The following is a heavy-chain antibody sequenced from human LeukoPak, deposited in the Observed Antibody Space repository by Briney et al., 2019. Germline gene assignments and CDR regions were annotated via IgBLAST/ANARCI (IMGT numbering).Heavy chain of an antibody. D-gene: IGHD2-2*01. V-gene: IGHV1-8*01. J-gene: IGHJ5*02. CDR1: GYTFTNYD. CDR2: MNLNSGNT. CDR3: ARGPYCSSFSCPYWFDP. Sequence: ASVKVSCKASGYTFTNYDINWVRQATGQGLEWMGWMNLNSGNTGYAQKFQGRVTMTRNTSISTAYMELSSLRSEDTALYYCARGPYCSSFSCPYWFDPWGQGTPVTVSS.